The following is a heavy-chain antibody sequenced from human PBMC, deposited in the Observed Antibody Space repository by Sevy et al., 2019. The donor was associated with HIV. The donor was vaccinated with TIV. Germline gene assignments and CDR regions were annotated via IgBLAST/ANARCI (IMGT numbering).Heavy chain of an antibody. CDR1: GFTFSSAW. CDR2: IESKIDGGTI. CDR3: ATDRHPEKLVSDY. J-gene: IGHJ4*02. V-gene: IGHV3-15*04. D-gene: IGHD6-6*01. Sequence: GGSLRLSCAVSGFTFSSAWMSWFRQTPGKRLEWVGRIESKIDGGTIYYAAPVKGRFSISRDDSKNTLFLQMNSLKTEDTAVYYCATDRHPEKLVSDYWGQGTLVTVSS.